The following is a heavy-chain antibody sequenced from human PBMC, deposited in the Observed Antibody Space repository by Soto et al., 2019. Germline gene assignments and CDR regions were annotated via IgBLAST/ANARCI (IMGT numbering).Heavy chain of an antibody. Sequence: QVQLVQSGAEMKKPGSSVKVSCQSSGGTFNTYAMNWVRQAPGQGPEWMGDISPMFGAANYAPKFQGRVTITADEATGTSYMQLSSLMSEETALYFCAREVQVHTPAFVYWGQGTLVTVSS. CDR1: GGTFNTYA. V-gene: IGHV1-69*19. J-gene: IGHJ4*02. CDR3: AREVQVHTPAFVY. CDR2: ISPMFGAA. D-gene: IGHD3-10*01.